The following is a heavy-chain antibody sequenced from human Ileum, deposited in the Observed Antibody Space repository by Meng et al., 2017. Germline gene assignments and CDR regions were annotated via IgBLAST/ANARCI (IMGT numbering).Heavy chain of an antibody. Sequence: QVQLQESGPGLLKSSQTLSLTCTVSGGSISIGDYYWSWVRQPPGKGLEWIGYIYYSGSTYYNPSLKSRAIMSVDTSKNHFSLKLSSVTAADTAVYYCARDRGGSCYFDYWGQGTLVTVSS. CDR2: IYYSGST. V-gene: IGHV4-30-4*01. J-gene: IGHJ4*02. CDR3: ARDRGGSCYFDY. D-gene: IGHD2-15*01. CDR1: GGSISIGDYY.